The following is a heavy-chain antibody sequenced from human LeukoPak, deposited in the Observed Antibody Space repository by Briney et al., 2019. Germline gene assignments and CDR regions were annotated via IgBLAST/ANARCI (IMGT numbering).Heavy chain of an antibody. J-gene: IGHJ4*02. Sequence: PSETLSLTCTVSGYSISSGYYWGWIRQPPGKGLEWIGSIYHSGSTYYNPSLKSRVTISVDTSKNQFSLKLSSVTAADTALYYCARSHSSTSWFFDSWGQGTLVTVSS. CDR1: GYSISSGYY. CDR2: IYHSGST. D-gene: IGHD6-6*01. V-gene: IGHV4-38-2*02. CDR3: ARSHSSTSWFFDS.